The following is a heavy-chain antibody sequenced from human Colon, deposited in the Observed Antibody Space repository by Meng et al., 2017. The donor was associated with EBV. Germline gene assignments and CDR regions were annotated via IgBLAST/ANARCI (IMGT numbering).Heavy chain of an antibody. CDR2: TSSDGSNR. CDR3: AKPIEYYDDAGPYFDY. V-gene: IGHV3-30*18. CDR1: RFSFGNFA. J-gene: IGHJ4*02. Sequence: QVLVVECGGGVVQAGRSLRLSCAASRFSFGNFAMHWVRQAPGKGLEWVAVTSSDGSNRHYADSVKGRFTISRDNSKNTVYLQMNSLRAEDTAVYYCAKPIEYYDDAGPYFDYWGQGTLVTVSS. D-gene: IGHD3-16*01.